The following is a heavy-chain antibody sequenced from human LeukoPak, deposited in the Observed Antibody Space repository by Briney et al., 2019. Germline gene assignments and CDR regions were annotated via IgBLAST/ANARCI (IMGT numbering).Heavy chain of an antibody. J-gene: IGHJ6*02. Sequence: PSETLSLTCTVPGGSISNYWSWIRPPAGKGLEWIGRIYTSGSTNYNPSLKSRVTMSVDTSKNQFSLKLSSVTAADTAVYYCARGGYCSSTSCLDYYYYYGMDVWGQGTTVTVSS. CDR3: ARGGYCSSTSCLDYYYYYGMDV. CDR2: IYTSGST. D-gene: IGHD2-2*03. CDR1: GGSISNY. V-gene: IGHV4-4*07.